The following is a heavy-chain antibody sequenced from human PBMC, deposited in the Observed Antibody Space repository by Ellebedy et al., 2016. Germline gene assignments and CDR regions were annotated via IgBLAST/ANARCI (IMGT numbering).Heavy chain of an antibody. CDR3: AREKWLSAIHYYYYGMDV. CDR1: GYTFTGYY. Sequence: ASVKVSXKASGYTFTGYYINWVRQAPGQGLEWMGLINPGAGTVSYTQKFRGRVTMTRDTSTNTVYMELSSLTSEDTAVYYCAREKWLSAIHYYYYGMDVWGQGTTVTVSS. CDR2: INPGAGTV. J-gene: IGHJ6*02. V-gene: IGHV1-46*01. D-gene: IGHD6-19*01.